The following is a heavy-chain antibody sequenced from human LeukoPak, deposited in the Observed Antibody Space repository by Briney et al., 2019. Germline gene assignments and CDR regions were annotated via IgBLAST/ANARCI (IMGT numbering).Heavy chain of an antibody. CDR1: GGSISSYY. J-gene: IGHJ5*02. CDR3: ARASQLLWFGEMPTGGFDP. V-gene: IGHV4-4*07. D-gene: IGHD3-10*01. Sequence: PSETLSLTCTVSGGSISSYYWSWIRQPAGKGLEWIGRIYTSGSTNYNPSLKSRVTMSVDTSKNQFSLKLSSMTAADTAVYYCARASQLLWFGEMPTGGFDPWGQGTLVTVSS. CDR2: IYTSGST.